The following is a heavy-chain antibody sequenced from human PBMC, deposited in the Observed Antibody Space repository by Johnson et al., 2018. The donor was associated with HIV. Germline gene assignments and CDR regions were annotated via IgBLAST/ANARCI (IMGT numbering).Heavy chain of an antibody. J-gene: IGHJ3*02. CDR3: AKDKDAFDI. V-gene: IGHV3-30*02. CDR2: IRSDGTNK. CDR1: GFTFSSSG. Sequence: QVQLVESGGGVVQPGGSLRLSCAASGFTFSSSGMHWVRQAPGKGLEWVAFIRSDGTNKYYADSVKGRFTISRDNSKNTLYLQMNSLRAEDTAVYYCAKDKDAFDIWGQGTMVTVSS.